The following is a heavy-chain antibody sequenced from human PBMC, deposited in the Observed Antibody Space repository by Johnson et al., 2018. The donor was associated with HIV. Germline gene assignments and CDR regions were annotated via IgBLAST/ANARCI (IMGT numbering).Heavy chain of an antibody. CDR1: GFTFDDYA. J-gene: IGHJ3*02. D-gene: IGHD6-13*01. Sequence: QMLLVESGGGLVQPGRSLRLSCAASGFTFDDYAMHWVRQAPGKGLEWVAVMWYDGSNKYYADSVKGRFTISRDNSKNTLYLQMNSLRAGDTAVYYCARKGMRRSIAAAGADAFDIWGQGTMVTVSS. CDR3: ARKGMRRSIAAAGADAFDI. CDR2: MWYDGSNK. V-gene: IGHV3-33*08.